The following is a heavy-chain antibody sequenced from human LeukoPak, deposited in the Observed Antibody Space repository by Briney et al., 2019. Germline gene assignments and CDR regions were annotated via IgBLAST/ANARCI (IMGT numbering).Heavy chain of an antibody. CDR1: GDSISSGGYY. D-gene: IGHD5-18*01. J-gene: IGHJ4*02. Sequence: SETLSLTCSVSGDSISSGGYYWTWIRQHPGKGLEWIGFINYSGSTYCNPSLKSRVTISVDTSKNQFSLRLSSVTAADTAVYYCARILGYSYGQADYWGQGTLVTVSS. CDR3: ARILGYSYGQADY. CDR2: INYSGST. V-gene: IGHV4-31*02.